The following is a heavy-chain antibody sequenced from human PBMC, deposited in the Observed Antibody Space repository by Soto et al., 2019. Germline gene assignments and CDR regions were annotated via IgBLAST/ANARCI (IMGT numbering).Heavy chain of an antibody. Sequence: ASVKVSCKTSGYTFTAYDIYWVRQAPGQGPEWMGWIRAYNGDTNYAQKFQTRVTMTTDKSTDTAYMDLRSLTSDDTAIYYCARAGAAPYYYYGLDVWGQGTTVTVSS. CDR2: IRAYNGDT. CDR1: GYTFTAYD. CDR3: ARAGAAPYYYYGLDV. J-gene: IGHJ6*02. D-gene: IGHD3-10*01. V-gene: IGHV1-18*01.